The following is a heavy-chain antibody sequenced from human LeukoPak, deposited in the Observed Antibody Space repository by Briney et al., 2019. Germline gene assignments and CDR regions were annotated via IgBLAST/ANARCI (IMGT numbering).Heavy chain of an antibody. CDR2: IYPGDSDT. J-gene: IGHJ4*02. D-gene: IGHD3-9*01. CDR3: ARGGRYFDWLPALSDY. V-gene: IGHV5-51*01. Sequence: GESLKISCKGSGYSFTTQWIGWVRQMPGKGLEWMGIIYPGDSDTRYSPSFQGQVTISADKSISTAYLQWSSLKASDTAMYYCARGGRYFDWLPALSDYWGQGTLVTVSS. CDR1: GYSFTTQW.